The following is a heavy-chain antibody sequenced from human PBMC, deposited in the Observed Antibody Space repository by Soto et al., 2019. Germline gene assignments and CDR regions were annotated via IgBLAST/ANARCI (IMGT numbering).Heavy chain of an antibody. CDR2: IYPGDSDT. Sequence: LKISCKGSGYSFTSYWIGWVRQMPGKGLEWMGIIYPGDSDTRYSPSFQGQVTISADKSISTAYLQWSSLKASDTAMYYCARRPIAARTYYYYGMDVWGQGTTVTVSS. CDR1: GYSFTSYW. J-gene: IGHJ6*02. CDR3: ARRPIAARTYYYYGMDV. V-gene: IGHV5-51*01. D-gene: IGHD6-6*01.